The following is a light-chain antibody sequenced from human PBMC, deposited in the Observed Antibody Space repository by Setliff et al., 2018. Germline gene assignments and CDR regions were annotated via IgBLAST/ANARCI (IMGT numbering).Light chain of an antibody. V-gene: IGLV2-8*01. Sequence: QSALTQPPSASGSPGQSVTISCTGTSSDVGGYNYVSWYQRHPGKAPKLMIYEVSKRPSGVPDRFSGSKSGNTASLTVSGLQAEDEADYYCSSYAGSNNFPDVFGTGTKVTVL. CDR1: SSDVGGYNY. CDR3: SSYAGSNNFPDV. CDR2: EVS. J-gene: IGLJ1*01.